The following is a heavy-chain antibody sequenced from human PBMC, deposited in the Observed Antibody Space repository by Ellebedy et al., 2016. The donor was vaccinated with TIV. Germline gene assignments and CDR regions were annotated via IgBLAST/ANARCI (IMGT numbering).Heavy chain of an antibody. CDR1: GYPFPDYG. CDR3: ARDVPADAAALLDY. V-gene: IGHV1-18*04. J-gene: IGHJ4*02. D-gene: IGHD2-2*01. CDR2: ISAYNGNT. Sequence: AASVKVSCKASGYPFPDYGVSWVRQAPGQGLEWVGWISAYNGNTKYGQNFQCRISLTTDTSMCTAYMELRSLRSDDTGVYFCARDVPADAAALLDYWGQGTRVTVSS.